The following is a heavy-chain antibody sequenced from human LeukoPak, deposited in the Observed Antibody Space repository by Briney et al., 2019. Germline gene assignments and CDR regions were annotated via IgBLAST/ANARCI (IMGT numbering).Heavy chain of an antibody. D-gene: IGHD3-3*01. J-gene: IGHJ4*02. CDR2: INQDGSEK. CDR3: ARDNGYYDFWSGYDRYFDY. CDR1: GFIFSSYW. V-gene: IGHV3-7*05. Sequence: GGSLRLSCAASGFIFSSYWMNWVRQAPGKGLEWVANINQDGSEKNYVDSVKGRFTISRDNAKNSLYLQMNSLRAEDTAVYYCARDNGYYDFWSGYDRYFDYWGQGTLVTVSS.